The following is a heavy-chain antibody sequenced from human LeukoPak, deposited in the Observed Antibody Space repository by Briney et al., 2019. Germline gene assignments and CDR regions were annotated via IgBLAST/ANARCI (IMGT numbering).Heavy chain of an antibody. Sequence: SSETLSLTCTVSGNSFGDYYWSWIRQPAGKGLEGIGRMASSGISTYSPSLKSRVTISIDTSRNQFSLNLNSVTAADTAVYYCAKGAGPPWFDPWGQGTLVTVS. CDR1: GNSFGDYY. CDR3: AKGAGPPWFDP. J-gene: IGHJ5*02. CDR2: MASSGIS. V-gene: IGHV4-4*07. D-gene: IGHD6-19*01.